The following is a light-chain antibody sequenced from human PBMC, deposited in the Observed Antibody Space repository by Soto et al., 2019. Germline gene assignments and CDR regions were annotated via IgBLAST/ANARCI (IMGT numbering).Light chain of an antibody. CDR3: QQSYSTAWA. CDR2: AAS. Sequence: DIQMTQSPSSLSASVGDRVTITCRASLSISNYLNWYQQKPGKAPKLLIYAASSLQSGVPSRFSGSGSGTDFTLTISSLQPADFATYYCQQSYSTAWAFGQGTKVEIK. V-gene: IGKV1-39*01. CDR1: LSISNY. J-gene: IGKJ1*01.